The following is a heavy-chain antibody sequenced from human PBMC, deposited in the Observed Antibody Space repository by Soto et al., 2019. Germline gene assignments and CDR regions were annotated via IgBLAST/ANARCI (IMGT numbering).Heavy chain of an antibody. D-gene: IGHD4-4*01. CDR3: ARESLSQEEQYYFDY. CDR2: ISYDGSNK. CDR1: GFTFSSYA. J-gene: IGHJ4*02. Sequence: QVQLVESGGGVVQPGRSLRLSCAASGFTFSSYAMHWVRQAPGKGLEWVAVISYDGSNKYYADSVKGRFTISRDNSKNTLYLQMNSLRAEDTAVYYCARESLSQEEQYYFDYWGQGTLVTVSS. V-gene: IGHV3-30-3*01.